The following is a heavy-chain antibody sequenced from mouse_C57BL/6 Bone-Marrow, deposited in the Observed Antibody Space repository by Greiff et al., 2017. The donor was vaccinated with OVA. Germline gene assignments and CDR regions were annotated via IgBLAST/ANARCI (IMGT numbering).Heavy chain of an antibody. D-gene: IGHD2-2*01. V-gene: IGHV6-6*01. CDR1: GFTFSDAW. Sequence: EVKVEESGGGLVQPGGSMTLSCAASGFTFSDAWMDWVRQSPEKGLEWVAEIRNKANNHATYYAESVKGRFTISRDDSKSSVYLQMNSLRTEDTGIYYCTREVTTRGFAYWGQGTLVTVSA. CDR3: TREVTTRGFAY. J-gene: IGHJ3*01. CDR2: IRNKANNHAT.